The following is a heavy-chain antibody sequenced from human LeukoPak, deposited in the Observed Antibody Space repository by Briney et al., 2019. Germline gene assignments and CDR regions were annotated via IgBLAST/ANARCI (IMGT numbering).Heavy chain of an antibody. Sequence: GGSLRLSCAASGFTFSDYVMIWVRQAPGKGLEWVSAISGSGGSTYYAKGRFTISRDNSKNTLYLQMNSLRAEDTAVYYCAKSMGYYASGSYYYFYYMDVWGKGTTVTVSS. CDR2: ISGSGGST. J-gene: IGHJ6*03. D-gene: IGHD3-10*01. CDR1: GFTFSDYV. CDR3: AKSMGYYASGSYYYFYYMDV. V-gene: IGHV3-23*01.